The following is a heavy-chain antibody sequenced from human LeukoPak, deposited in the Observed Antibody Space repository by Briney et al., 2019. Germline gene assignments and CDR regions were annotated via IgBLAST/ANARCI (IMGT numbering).Heavy chain of an antibody. CDR1: GGSISSYY. J-gene: IGHJ4*02. V-gene: IGHV4-4*07. D-gene: IGHD2-2*01. CDR2: IYTSGST. CDR3: ARGDCSSTSCDY. Sequence: PSETLSLTCTVSGGSISSYYWSWIRQPAGKGLEWVGRIYTSGSTNYNPSLKSRVTMSVDTSKNRFSLKLSSVTAADTAVYYCARGDCSSTSCDYWGQGTLVTVSS.